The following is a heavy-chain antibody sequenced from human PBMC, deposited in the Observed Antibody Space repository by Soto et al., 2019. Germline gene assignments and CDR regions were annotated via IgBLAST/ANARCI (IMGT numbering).Heavy chain of an antibody. CDR1: GYTFTSYG. V-gene: IGHV1-18*01. Sequence: QVRLEQSGPEVKKTGASVKVSCKASGYTFTSYGISWVRQAPGQGLEWMGWINIYSGDANYAQSFQDRVTMTRDPSTNTVSMEMRTLRSDDTAVYYCARALYYYDNSVLAYWGQGTLVTVS. J-gene: IGHJ4*02. D-gene: IGHD3-22*01. CDR2: INIYSGDA. CDR3: ARALYYYDNSVLAY.